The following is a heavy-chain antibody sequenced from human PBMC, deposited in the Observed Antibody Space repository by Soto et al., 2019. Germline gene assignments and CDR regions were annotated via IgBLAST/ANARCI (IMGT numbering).Heavy chain of an antibody. V-gene: IGHV1-69*13. CDR1: GGTFDSYV. J-gene: IGHJ5*02. CDR2: IMPIFGTP. CDR3: ARVHSSGIFYFVDP. D-gene: IGHD3-10*01. Sequence: GGSVKVSCKASGGTFDSYVISWLRQAPGQGLEWMGGIMPIFGTPNYAQKFRGRVTISADESTSTAYLELSSLTSDDTAVYYCARVHSSGIFYFVDPWGQGTLVTVS.